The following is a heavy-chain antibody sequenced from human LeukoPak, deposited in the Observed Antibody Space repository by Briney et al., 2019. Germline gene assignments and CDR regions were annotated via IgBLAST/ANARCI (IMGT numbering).Heavy chain of an antibody. CDR2: IKQDGSDE. V-gene: IGHV3-7*01. CDR3: ARSGGIMYNWFDP. J-gene: IGHJ5*02. D-gene: IGHD3-16*01. CDR1: GFIFSSYW. Sequence: PGGSLRLSCAASGFIFSSYWMSWVRQAPGKGLEWVANIKQDGSDEYYVDSVKGRFTISRDNAKNSLYLQMNSLRAEDTAVYYCARSGGIMYNWFDPWGQGILVTVSS.